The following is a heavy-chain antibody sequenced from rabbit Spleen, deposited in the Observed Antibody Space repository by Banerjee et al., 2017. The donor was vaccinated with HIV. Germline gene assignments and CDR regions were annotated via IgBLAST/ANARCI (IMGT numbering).Heavy chain of an antibody. CDR2: INAVTGKA. CDR1: GVSFSGDSY. J-gene: IGHJ4*01. V-gene: IGHV1S45*01. D-gene: IGHD4-1*01. CDR3: ARETSSGWGIVSFYFSL. Sequence: QEQLEESGGDLVKPGASLTLTCIASGVSFSGDSYICWVRQAPGKGLEWIACINAVTGKAVYASWAKGRFTFSKTSSTTVTLQMTSLTAADTATYFCARETSSGWGIVSFYFSLWGQGTLVT.